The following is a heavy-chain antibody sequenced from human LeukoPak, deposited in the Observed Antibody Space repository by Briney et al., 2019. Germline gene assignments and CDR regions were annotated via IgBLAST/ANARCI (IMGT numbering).Heavy chain of an antibody. CDR3: ARSRDGYHEYYMDV. D-gene: IGHD5-24*01. J-gene: IGHJ6*03. Sequence: SETLSLTCTVSGGSISSYYWSWIRQPPGKGLEWIGYIYYSGNTNYNPSLKSRVTISVDTSKNQFSLKLSSVTAADTAVYYCARSRDGYHEYYMDVWGKGTTVTVSS. CDR1: GGSISSYY. CDR2: IYYSGNT. V-gene: IGHV4-59*01.